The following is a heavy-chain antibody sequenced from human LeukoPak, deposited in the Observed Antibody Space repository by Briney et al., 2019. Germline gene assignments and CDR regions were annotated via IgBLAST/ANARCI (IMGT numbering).Heavy chain of an antibody. J-gene: IGHJ6*02. Sequence: GGSLRLSCAASGFALSSHWMTWVRQVPGRGPKWVANVNRDGSETYYLDSVKGRFTISKDNAKNSLYLQMNSLRAEDTALYHCARNNGMDVWGQGTTVIVSS. V-gene: IGHV3-7*03. CDR2: VNRDGSET. CDR3: ARNNGMDV. CDR1: GFALSSHW.